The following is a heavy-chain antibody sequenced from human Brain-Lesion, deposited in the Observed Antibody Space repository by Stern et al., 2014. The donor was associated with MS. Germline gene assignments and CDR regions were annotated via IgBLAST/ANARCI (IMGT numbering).Heavy chain of an antibody. CDR2: ISWNSGSI. J-gene: IGHJ3*02. CDR3: AKDGAGYYYDSSGAFDI. CDR1: GFTFDDYA. D-gene: IGHD3-22*01. Sequence: QLVESGGGLVQPGRSLRLSCAASGFTFDDYAMHWVRQAPGTGLEWVSGISWNSGSIGYADSVKGRFTISRDNAKNSLYLQMNSLRAEDTALYYCAKDGAGYYYDSSGAFDIWGQGTMVTVSS. V-gene: IGHV3-9*01.